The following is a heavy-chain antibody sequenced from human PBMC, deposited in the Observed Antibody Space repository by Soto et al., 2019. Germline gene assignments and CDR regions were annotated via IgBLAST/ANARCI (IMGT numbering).Heavy chain of an antibody. J-gene: IGHJ6*02. V-gene: IGHV3-48*01. D-gene: IGHD3-22*01. CDR2: ISASSRTL. CDR3: ARSSYDSSASYASYGMDV. CDR1: GFTFSSYS. Sequence: PGGSLRLSCGASGFTFSSYSMNWVRQAPGKGLEWISHISASSRTLFYADSVEGRFTISRDNAKNSLYLQMNSLRAEDTAVYYCARSSYDSSASYASYGMDVWGQGTTVTVSS.